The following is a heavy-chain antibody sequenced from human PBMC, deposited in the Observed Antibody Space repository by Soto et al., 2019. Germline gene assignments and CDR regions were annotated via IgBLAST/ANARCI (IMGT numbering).Heavy chain of an antibody. CDR2: INPSGGST. D-gene: IGHD2-15*01. V-gene: IGHV1-46*01. CDR3: ARERRGGLPIYYYYGMDV. CDR1: GYTFTSYY. Sequence: ASVKVSCKASGYTFTSYYMHWVRQAPGQGLEWMVIINPSGGSTSYAQKFQGRVTMTRDTSTSTVYMELSSLRSEDTAVYYCARERRGGLPIYYYYGMDVWGQGTTVTVSS. J-gene: IGHJ6*02.